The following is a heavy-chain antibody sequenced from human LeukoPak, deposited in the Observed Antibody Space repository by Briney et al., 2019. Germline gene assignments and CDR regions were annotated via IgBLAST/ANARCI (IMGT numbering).Heavy chain of an antibody. CDR2: INPNSGGT. CDR1: GYTFSGYY. J-gene: IGHJ4*02. D-gene: IGHD5-12*01. Sequence: VASVKVSCKASGYTFSGYYMHWVRLAPGQGLEWVGWINPNSGGTNYAQKFQGRVTMTRDTSISTAYMELSRLTSDDTAVYYCARSEGVLLPLYWGQGTLVTVSS. V-gene: IGHV1-2*02. CDR3: ARSEGVLLPLY.